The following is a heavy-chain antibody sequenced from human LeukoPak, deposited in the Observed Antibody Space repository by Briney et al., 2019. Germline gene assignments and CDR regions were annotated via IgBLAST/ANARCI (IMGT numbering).Heavy chain of an antibody. CDR1: RGTITNNH. CDR3: ARPYSSGAKGAFDL. Sequence: PQTLSHTCTDDRGTITNNHRNRNRHPPKKNTKKHTNSYNRGRSFYNPSLKSRVTISVDPSKIQFSLKLSSVTAADTAVYYCARPYSSGAKGAFDLWGRGTLVTVSS. D-gene: IGHD6-19*01. CDR2: SYNRGRS. J-gene: IGHJ2*01. V-gene: IGHV4-4*08.